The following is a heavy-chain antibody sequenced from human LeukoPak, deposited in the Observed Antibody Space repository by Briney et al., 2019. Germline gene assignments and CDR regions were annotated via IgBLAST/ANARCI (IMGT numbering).Heavy chain of an antibody. Sequence: GGSLRLSCAASGFTFSNYAMSRVRQAPGKGLEWVSAISGSGGSTYYADSVKGRFTISRDNSKNTLYLQMNSLRAEDTAVYYCAKDKSPRAVAAAGTSCYYYGLDVWGQGTTVTVSS. J-gene: IGHJ6*02. CDR1: GFTFSNYA. CDR3: AKDKSPRAVAAAGTSCYYYGLDV. CDR2: ISGSGGST. D-gene: IGHD6-13*01. V-gene: IGHV3-23*01.